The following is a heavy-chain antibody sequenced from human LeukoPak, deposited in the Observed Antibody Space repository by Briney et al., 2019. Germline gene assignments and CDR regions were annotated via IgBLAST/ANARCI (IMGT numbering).Heavy chain of an antibody. V-gene: IGHV3-53*01. J-gene: IGHJ4*02. CDR2: IYSGGST. CDR1: GFTVSSNY. D-gene: IGHD6-19*01. CDR3: ARGPISGWSADY. Sequence: GGSLRLSCAASGFTVSSNYMSWVRQAPGKGLEWVSVIYSGGSTYYADSVKGRFTISRDNAKNSLYLQMNSLRDEDTAVYYCARGPISGWSADYWGQGTLVTVSS.